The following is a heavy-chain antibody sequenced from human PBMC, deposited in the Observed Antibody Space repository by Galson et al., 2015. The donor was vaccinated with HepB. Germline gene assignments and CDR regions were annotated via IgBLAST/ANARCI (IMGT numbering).Heavy chain of an antibody. CDR3: ARDGYSSSSGHYYYGMDV. CDR1: GYTFTSYA. J-gene: IGHJ6*02. D-gene: IGHD6-6*01. CDR2: INAGNGNT. Sequence: SVKVSCKASGYTFTSYAMHWVRQAPGQRLEWMGWINAGNGNTKYSQRFQGRVTITRDTSASTAYMELSSLRSEDTAVYYCARDGYSSSSGHYYYGMDVWGQGTTVTVSS. V-gene: IGHV1-3*01.